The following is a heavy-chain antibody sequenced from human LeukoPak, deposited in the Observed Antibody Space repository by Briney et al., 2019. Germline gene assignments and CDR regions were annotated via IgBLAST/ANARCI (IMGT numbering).Heavy chain of an antibody. Sequence: GGSLRLSCAVSGFTFGSHWMAWFRQAPGKGLEWLTNISPDGRVTNYVDSIKDRFTISRDNSKNSLYLHLNSLRAEDTAFYYCTRELGGGFHDYWGQGTLITVSS. D-gene: IGHD3-16*01. CDR2: ISPDGRVT. CDR3: TRELGGGFHDY. V-gene: IGHV3-7*03. CDR1: GFTFGSHW. J-gene: IGHJ4*02.